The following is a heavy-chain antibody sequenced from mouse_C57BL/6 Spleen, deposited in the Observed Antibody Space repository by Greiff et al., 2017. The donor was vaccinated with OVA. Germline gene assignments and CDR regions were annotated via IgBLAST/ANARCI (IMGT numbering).Heavy chain of an antibody. D-gene: IGHD1-1*01. CDR2: IDPEDGDT. CDR3: TTLVYYYGSSSSYWYFDV. J-gene: IGHJ1*03. Sequence: EVKLVESGAELVRPGASVKLSCTASGFNIKDYYMHWVKQRPEQGLEWIGRIDPEDGDTEYAPKFQGKATMTADTYSNPAYLQLSSLTSEDTAVYYCTTLVYYYGSSSSYWYFDVWGTGTTVTVSS. V-gene: IGHV14-1*01. CDR1: GFNIKDYY.